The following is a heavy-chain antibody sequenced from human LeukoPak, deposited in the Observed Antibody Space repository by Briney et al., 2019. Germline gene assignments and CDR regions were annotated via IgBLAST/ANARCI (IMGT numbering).Heavy chain of an antibody. CDR3: AIGMTTVTTSEDAFDI. CDR2: ISSSSSYI. J-gene: IGHJ3*02. V-gene: IGHV3-21*01. Sequence: GGSLRLCCAASGFTLSSYSINWVRQAPGKGLERVSSISSSSSYIYYADSVKGRFTISRDNARKSLYLQMNSLRAEDTAVYYCAIGMTTVTTSEDAFDIWGQGTMVTVSS. CDR1: GFTLSSYS. D-gene: IGHD4-17*01.